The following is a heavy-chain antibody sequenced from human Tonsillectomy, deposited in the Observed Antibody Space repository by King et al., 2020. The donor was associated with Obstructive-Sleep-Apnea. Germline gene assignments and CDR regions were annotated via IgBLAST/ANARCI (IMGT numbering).Heavy chain of an antibody. Sequence: QLQESGPGLVKPSETLSLTCTVSGYSISSGYYWGWIRQPPGKGLEWIGSIYHSGSTYYNPSLKSRVTLSVDTSKNQFSLKLSSVTAADTAVYYCARGSRGFYYYYYGMDVWGQGTTVTVSS. CDR3: ARGSRGFYYYYYGMDV. V-gene: IGHV4-38-2*02. CDR1: GYSISSGYY. CDR2: IYHSGST. J-gene: IGHJ6*02.